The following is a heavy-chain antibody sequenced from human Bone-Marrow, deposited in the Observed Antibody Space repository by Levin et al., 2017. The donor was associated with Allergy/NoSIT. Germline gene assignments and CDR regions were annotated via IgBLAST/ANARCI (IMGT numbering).Heavy chain of an antibody. Sequence: PWGSLRLSCAASRFTFGSYALHWVRQAPGKGLEWVALISYDGGNKYYADSVQGRFLISRDNSKNTLYLQLSSLRTEDTAVYFCARDLGDGYNAWGAFDVWGQGTMVTVSS. V-gene: IGHV3-30*04. D-gene: IGHD5-24*01. CDR3: ARDLGDGYNAWGAFDV. CDR2: ISYDGGNK. J-gene: IGHJ3*01. CDR1: RFTFGSYA.